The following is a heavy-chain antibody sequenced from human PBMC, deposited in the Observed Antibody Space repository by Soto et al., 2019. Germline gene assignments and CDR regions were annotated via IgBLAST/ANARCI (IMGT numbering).Heavy chain of an antibody. CDR2: ISGSGGST. D-gene: IGHD3-10*01. CDR3: AKDGEVRVFDYYYYYGMDV. CDR1: GFTFSSYA. V-gene: IGHV3-23*01. J-gene: IGHJ6*02. Sequence: GGSLRLSCAASGFTFSSYAMSWVRQAPGKGLEWVSAISGSGGSTYYADSVKGRFTISRDNSKNTLYLQMNSLRAEDTAVYYCAKDGEVRVFDYYYYYGMDVWGQGTTVTVSS.